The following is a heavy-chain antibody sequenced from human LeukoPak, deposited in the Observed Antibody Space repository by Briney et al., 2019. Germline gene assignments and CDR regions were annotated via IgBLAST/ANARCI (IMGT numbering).Heavy chain of an antibody. CDR1: GFIFSSYS. D-gene: IGHD2-21*02. CDR2: ISSSSSTI. J-gene: IGHJ4*02. V-gene: IGHV3-48*01. CDR3: AVNLDCPGPPFDY. Sequence: PGGSLRLSCAVSGFIFSSYSMNWVRQAPGKGLEWVSYISSSSSTIYYADSVKGRFTISRDNAKNSLYLQMNSLRAEDTAVYYCAVNLDCPGPPFDYWGQGTLVTVSS.